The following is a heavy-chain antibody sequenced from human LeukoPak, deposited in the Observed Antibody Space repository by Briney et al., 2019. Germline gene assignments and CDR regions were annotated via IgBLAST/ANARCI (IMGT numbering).Heavy chain of an antibody. V-gene: IGHV1-69*05. CDR2: IIPIFGTA. CDR3: ARGFVPANYYYMDV. J-gene: IGHJ6*03. Sequence: SVKVSCKASGGTFISYAISWVRQAPGQGLEWMGGIIPIFGTANYAQKFQGRVTITTDESTSTAYMELSSLRSEDTAVYYCARGFVPANYYYMDVWGKGTTVTVSS. D-gene: IGHD3-10*02. CDR1: GGTFISYA.